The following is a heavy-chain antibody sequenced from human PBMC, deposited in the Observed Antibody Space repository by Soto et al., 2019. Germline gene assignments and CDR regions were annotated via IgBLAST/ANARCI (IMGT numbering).Heavy chain of an antibody. CDR2: ISAAGGP. J-gene: IGHJ6*02. V-gene: IGHV3-13*05. Sequence: EVQLVESGGGLVQPGGSLRLSCEASGFTFRNYAMNWVRQGTGKGLEWVSGISAAGGPDYADSVECRFTISRENAQNSFFLQVNSLRVGDTAVYYCARTDRDFYGLDVWGQGTRVIVSS. CDR1: GFTFRNYA. CDR3: ARTDRDFYGLDV.